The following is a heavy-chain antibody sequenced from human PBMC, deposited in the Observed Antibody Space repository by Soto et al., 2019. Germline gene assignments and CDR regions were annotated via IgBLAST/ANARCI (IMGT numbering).Heavy chain of an antibody. Sequence: SVKVSCKASGGTFSSYAISWVRQAPGQGLEWMGGIIPIFGTANYAQKFQGRVTITADESTSTAYMELSSLRSEDTAVYYCATVRGYSGYDVLHYGMDVWGQGTTVTVSS. CDR1: GGTFSSYA. CDR3: ATVRGYSGYDVLHYGMDV. D-gene: IGHD5-12*01. J-gene: IGHJ6*02. CDR2: IIPIFGTA. V-gene: IGHV1-69*13.